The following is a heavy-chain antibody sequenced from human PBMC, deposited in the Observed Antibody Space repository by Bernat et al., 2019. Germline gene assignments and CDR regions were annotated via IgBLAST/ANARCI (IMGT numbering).Heavy chain of an antibody. J-gene: IGHJ5*02. CDR2: ISYDGSNK. CDR1: GFTFSSYA. D-gene: IGHD3-3*01. V-gene: IGHV3-30*14. CDR3: ARQDDFWSGFVV. Sequence: QVQLVESGGGVVQPGRSLRLSCAASGFTFSSYAMHWVRQAPGKGLEWVAVISYDGSNKYYADSVKGRFTSSRDNSKNTVFLQMSSLRVDDMAVYYCARQDDFWSGFVVWGQGTLVTVSS.